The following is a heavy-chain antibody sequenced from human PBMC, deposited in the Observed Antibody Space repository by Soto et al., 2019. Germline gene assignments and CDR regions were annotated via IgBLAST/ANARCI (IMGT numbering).Heavy chain of an antibody. CDR1: GGSFSGYY. V-gene: IGHV4-34*01. D-gene: IGHD6-19*01. CDR2: INHSGST. Sequence: QVQLQQWGAGLLKPSETLSLTCAVYGGSFSGYYWSWIRQPPGKGLEWIGEINHSGSTNYNPSLKRRITISVDTSQNQSSLKLSSVTAADTAVYYCARAYSGWSYYYYGMDVWGQGTTVTVSS. CDR3: ARAYSGWSYYYYGMDV. J-gene: IGHJ6*02.